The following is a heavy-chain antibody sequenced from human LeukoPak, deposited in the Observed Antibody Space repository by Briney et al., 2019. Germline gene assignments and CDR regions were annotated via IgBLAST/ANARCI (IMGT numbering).Heavy chain of an antibody. CDR1: GVSISSYY. Sequence: SETLSLTCTVSGVSISSYYWSWIRQPAGKGLEWIGRIYTSGSTNYNPSFKSRVTMSVDTSKNQFSLKLSSVTAADTAVYYCARGLYYDYVWGSYRYYWFDPWGQGTLVTVSS. CDR2: IYTSGST. D-gene: IGHD3-16*02. J-gene: IGHJ5*02. V-gene: IGHV4-4*07. CDR3: ARGLYYDYVWGSYRYYWFDP.